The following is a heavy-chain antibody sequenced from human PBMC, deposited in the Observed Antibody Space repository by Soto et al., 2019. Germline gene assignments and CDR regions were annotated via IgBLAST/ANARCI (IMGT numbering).Heavy chain of an antibody. V-gene: IGHV1-2*04. CDR3: ARGGGTAMATDAFDI. Sequence: QVPLVQSGAEVKKPGASVKVSCKASGYTFTGYYMHWVRQAPGQGLEWMGWINPNSGGTNYAQKFQGWVTMTRDTSISTAYMERSRLRSDDTAVYYCARGGGTAMATDAFDIWGQGTMVTVSS. D-gene: IGHD5-18*01. CDR2: INPNSGGT. J-gene: IGHJ3*02. CDR1: GYTFTGYY.